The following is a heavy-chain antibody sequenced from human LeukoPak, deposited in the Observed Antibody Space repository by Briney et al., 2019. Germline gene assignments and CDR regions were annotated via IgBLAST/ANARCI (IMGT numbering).Heavy chain of an antibody. CDR3: ARDSPDGSGTYYNDSPDY. J-gene: IGHJ4*02. V-gene: IGHV1-18*01. D-gene: IGHD3-10*01. CDR1: GYTFSSYG. CDR2: ISVYMVNT. Sequence: ASVTVSCKASGYTFSSYGISWGRHAPGQGLEWMGWISVYMVNTNCRQKLQGRVTMTTDTSTSTAYMDLRSLRSDDTAIYYCARDSPDGSGTYYNDSPDYWGQGTLVTVSS.